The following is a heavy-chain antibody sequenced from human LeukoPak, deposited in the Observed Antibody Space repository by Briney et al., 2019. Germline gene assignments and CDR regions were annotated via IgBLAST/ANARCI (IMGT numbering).Heavy chain of an antibody. V-gene: IGHV4-59*08. J-gene: IGHJ5*02. Sequence: PSETLSLTCTVSGGSISSYYWSWIRQPPGKGLEWIGYIYYSGSTNYNPSLKSRVTISVDTSKNQFSLKLSSVTAADTAVYYCARHRGYSSSWYEPNWFDPWGQGTLVTVSS. CDR2: IYYSGST. CDR1: GGSISSYY. CDR3: ARHRGYSSSWYEPNWFDP. D-gene: IGHD6-13*01.